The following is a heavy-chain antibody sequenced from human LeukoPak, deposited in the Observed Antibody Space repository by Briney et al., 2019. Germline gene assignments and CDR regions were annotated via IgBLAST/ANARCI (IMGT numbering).Heavy chain of an antibody. Sequence: SVKVSCKASGGTFSSYAISWVRQAPGQGLEWMGGIIPIFGTANYAQKFQDRVTITTDESTSTAYMELSSLRSEDTAVYYCAREPPQSSSGWYNWFDPWGQGTLVTVSS. CDR1: GGTFSSYA. V-gene: IGHV1-69*05. D-gene: IGHD6-19*01. J-gene: IGHJ5*02. CDR3: AREPPQSSSGWYNWFDP. CDR2: IIPIFGTA.